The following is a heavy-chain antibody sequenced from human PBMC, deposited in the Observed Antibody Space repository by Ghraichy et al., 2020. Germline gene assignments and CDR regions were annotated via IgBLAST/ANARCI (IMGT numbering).Heavy chain of an antibody. J-gene: IGHJ4*02. Sequence: LSLTCATSGFTFSSTWMHWVRQAPGKGLVWVSHINSDGSTTTYADSVKGRFTISRDNAKNTVYLQMNSLRAEDTAVYYCAKDRGYSFDYWGQGTLVTVSS. D-gene: IGHD5-12*01. CDR1: GFTFSSTW. V-gene: IGHV3-74*03. CDR3: AKDRGYSFDY. CDR2: INSDGSTT.